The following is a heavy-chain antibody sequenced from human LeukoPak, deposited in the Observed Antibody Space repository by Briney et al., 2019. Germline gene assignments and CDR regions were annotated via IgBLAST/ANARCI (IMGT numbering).Heavy chain of an antibody. V-gene: IGHV1-46*01. CDR2: INPSGGST. CDR1: GYTFTSYY. CDR3: ARDMYAGFGELNAFDI. D-gene: IGHD3-10*01. Sequence: ASVKVSCKASGYTFTSYYMHWVRQAPGQGLEWMGIINPSGGSTSYAQKFQGRVTITADESTSTAYMELSSLRSEDTAVYYCARDMYAGFGELNAFDIWGQGTMVTVSS. J-gene: IGHJ3*02.